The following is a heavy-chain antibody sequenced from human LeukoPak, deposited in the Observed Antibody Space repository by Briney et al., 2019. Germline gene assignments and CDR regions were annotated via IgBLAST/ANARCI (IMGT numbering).Heavy chain of an antibody. J-gene: IGHJ4*02. D-gene: IGHD5-12*01. CDR3: AKDLMSGFYLRSFDY. CDR2: ISGSGAST. V-gene: IGHV3-23*01. Sequence: HPGGPLRLSCNVSGFTFSRYAMSWVRQAPGKGLEWVSGISGSGASTYYADSVRGRFTISRDESKHMLYLQMNSLSVEDTAIYYCAKDLMSGFYLRSFDYWGQGTLVAVSS. CDR1: GFTFSRYA.